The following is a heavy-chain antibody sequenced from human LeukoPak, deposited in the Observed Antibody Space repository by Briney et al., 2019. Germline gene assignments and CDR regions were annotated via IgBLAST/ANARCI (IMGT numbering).Heavy chain of an antibody. V-gene: IGHV4-30-2*01. Sequence: ASQTLSLTCTVSGGSISSGGLYWSWIRQPPGKGLEWIGYIYDSGITYYSPSLKSRVIISADSCKNQFSLELRSVTAADTAVYYCARGGLDWNDGFDPWGQGTLVTVSS. CDR2: IYDSGIT. D-gene: IGHD1-1*01. J-gene: IGHJ5*02. CDR3: ARGGLDWNDGFDP. CDR1: GGSISSGGLY.